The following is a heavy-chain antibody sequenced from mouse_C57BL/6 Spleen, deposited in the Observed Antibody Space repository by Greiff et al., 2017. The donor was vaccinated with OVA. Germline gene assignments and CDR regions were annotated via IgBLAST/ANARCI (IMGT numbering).Heavy chain of an antibody. CDR2: FHPYNDDT. V-gene: IGHV1-47*01. CDR3: ARGHYYGSSSYWYFDV. J-gene: IGHJ1*03. Sequence: QVQLQQSGAELVKPGASVKMSCKASGYTFTTHPIEWMKQNHGQSLEWIGNFHPYNDDTKYNEKFKGKATLTVEKSSTTVYLELSRITSDDSAVYYCARGHYYGSSSYWYFDVWGTGTTVTVSS. D-gene: IGHD1-1*01. CDR1: GYTFTTHP.